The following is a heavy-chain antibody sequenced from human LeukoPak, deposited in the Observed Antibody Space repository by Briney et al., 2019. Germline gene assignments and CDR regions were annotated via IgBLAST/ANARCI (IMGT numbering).Heavy chain of an antibody. Sequence: GGSLRLSCAASGFTFSNSWMSWVRQAPGEGLEWVANIKEDGSAKDYVDSVKVQFTISRDNAKNSQYLQMNSLRAEDTAVYYCARDTGYNTFDYWGQGTLVTVSS. J-gene: IGHJ4*02. CDR2: IKEDGSAK. CDR1: GFTFSNSW. D-gene: IGHD5-24*01. V-gene: IGHV3-7*05. CDR3: ARDTGYNTFDY.